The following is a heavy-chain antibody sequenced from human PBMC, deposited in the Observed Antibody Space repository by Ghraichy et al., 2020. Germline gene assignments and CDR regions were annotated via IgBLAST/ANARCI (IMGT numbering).Heavy chain of an antibody. V-gene: IGHV4-4*07. CDR3: ARDDLVGGGGRNWFHP. CDR1: GDSFTTSY. D-gene: IGHD3-16*01. CDR2: ISASGST. J-gene: IGHJ5*02. Sequence: SETLSLTCTVSGDSFTTSYWTWIRQPAGKGLEWIGRISASGSTYQNPSLRSRISMSVDTSKSTFSLRLTSVTAADTAVYYCARDDLVGGGGRNWFHPWGQGRLVTVSS.